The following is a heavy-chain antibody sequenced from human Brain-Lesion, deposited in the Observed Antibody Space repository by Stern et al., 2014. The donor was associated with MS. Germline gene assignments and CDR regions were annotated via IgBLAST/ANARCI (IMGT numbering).Heavy chain of an antibody. CDR3: AKWPHHIAVAGTRYFQH. V-gene: IGHV3-23*04. D-gene: IGHD6-19*01. CDR1: GFSFSTYA. CDR2: RRGRGGPT. Sequence: EVQPVESGGGLVKPGGSLRLSCAASGFSFSTYAMSWVRQTPGKGLQWVSVRRGRGGPTYYADSVNGRFPISRDNSKNTLYLQMDSLRADDTAVYYCAKWPHHIAVAGTRYFQHWGQGTLVTVSS. J-gene: IGHJ1*01.